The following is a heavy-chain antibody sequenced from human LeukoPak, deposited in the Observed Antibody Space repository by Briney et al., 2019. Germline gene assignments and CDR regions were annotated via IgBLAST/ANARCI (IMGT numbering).Heavy chain of an antibody. J-gene: IGHJ4*02. CDR1: GFTFGTYA. CDR2: IASDGSST. D-gene: IGHD4-23*01. Sequence: GGSLRLSCAASGFTFGTYAMNWVRQAPGKGLVWVSRIASDGSSTTYADSVKGRFSISRDNAKNTLYLQMNSLRVEDTAVYYCARGRPHGNDYWGQGTLVTVSS. CDR3: ARGRPHGNDY. V-gene: IGHV3-74*01.